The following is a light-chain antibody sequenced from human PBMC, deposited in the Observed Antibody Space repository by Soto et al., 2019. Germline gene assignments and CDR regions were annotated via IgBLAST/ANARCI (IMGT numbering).Light chain of an antibody. CDR2: VAS. Sequence: DIQMTQSPSSLSASVGDRVTISCRASQSITTYLNWYQQKPGKAPKLLIYVASNLQSGVPSRFSGKGSGTDYFLTISSLQPDECATYFCQQTYSTPPLTFGGGTKVEIK. V-gene: IGKV1-39*01. J-gene: IGKJ4*01. CDR3: QQTYSTPPLT. CDR1: QSITTY.